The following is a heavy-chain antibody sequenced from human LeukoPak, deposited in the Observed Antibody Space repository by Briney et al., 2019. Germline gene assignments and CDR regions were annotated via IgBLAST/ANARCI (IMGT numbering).Heavy chain of an antibody. CDR1: GFTFSSYA. CDR2: ISGSGGST. Sequence: GGSLRLSCAASGFTFSSYAMSWVRQAPGKGLEWVSAISGSGGSTYYADSVKGRFTVSRDNSKNTLYLQMNSLRVEDTAVYYCAKDRASSSWYYFDYWGQGTLVTVSS. D-gene: IGHD6-13*01. V-gene: IGHV3-23*01. CDR3: AKDRASSSWYYFDY. J-gene: IGHJ4*02.